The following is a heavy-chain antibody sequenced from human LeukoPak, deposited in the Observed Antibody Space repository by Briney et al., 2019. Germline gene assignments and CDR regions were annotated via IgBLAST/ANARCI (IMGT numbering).Heavy chain of an antibody. D-gene: IGHD6-19*01. CDR1: GGSFSGYY. CDR3: ARRRPRIAVAGLDY. J-gene: IGHJ4*02. Sequence: TSETLSLTCAVYGGSFSGYYWSWIRQPPGKGLEWIGEINHSGSTNYNPSLKSRVTISVDTSKNQFSLKLSSVTAADTAVYYCARRRPRIAVAGLDYWGQGTLVTVSS. CDR2: INHSGST. V-gene: IGHV4-34*01.